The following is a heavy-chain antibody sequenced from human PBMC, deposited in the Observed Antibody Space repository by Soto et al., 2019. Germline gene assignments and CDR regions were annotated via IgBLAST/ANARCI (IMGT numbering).Heavy chain of an antibody. CDR1: GFTFSNYE. CDR3: AEELPSPIGYMDV. D-gene: IGHD1-26*01. CDR2: ISNNGAHT. V-gene: IGHV3-64*01. Sequence: PGGSLRLSCAASGFTFSNYEMHWVRQAPGKGLEYVSGISNNGAHTDYAKSVKGRFTISRDNSENTLYLQMGSLRAEDMALYYCAEELPSPIGYMDVWGKGTTVTVSS. J-gene: IGHJ6*03.